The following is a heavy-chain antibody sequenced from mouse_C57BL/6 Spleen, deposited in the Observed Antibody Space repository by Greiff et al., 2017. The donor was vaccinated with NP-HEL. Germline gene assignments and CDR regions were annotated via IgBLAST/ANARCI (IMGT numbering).Heavy chain of an antibody. Sequence: EVKLMESGGGLVKPGGSLKLSCAASGFTFSDYGMHWVRQAPEKGLEWVAYISSGSSTIYYADTVKGRFTISRDNAKNTLFLQMTSLRSEDTAMYYCAREELLRRWYFDVWGTGTTVTVSS. D-gene: IGHD1-1*01. CDR3: AREELLRRWYFDV. J-gene: IGHJ1*03. CDR2: ISSGSSTI. V-gene: IGHV5-17*01. CDR1: GFTFSDYG.